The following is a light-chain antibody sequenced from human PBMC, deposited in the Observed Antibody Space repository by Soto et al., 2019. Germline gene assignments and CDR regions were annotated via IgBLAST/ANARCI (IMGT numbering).Light chain of an antibody. Sequence: QSVLTQPPSASGTPGQRVAISCSGSSSNIGSNTVSWYQQLPPRAPKLLIFSNNQRPSGVPDRFSGSKSGTSASLAISGLQSEDEADYYCATWADGLNSYVFGTGTKVTVL. V-gene: IGLV1-44*01. J-gene: IGLJ1*01. CDR1: SSNIGSNT. CDR2: SNN. CDR3: ATWADGLNSYV.